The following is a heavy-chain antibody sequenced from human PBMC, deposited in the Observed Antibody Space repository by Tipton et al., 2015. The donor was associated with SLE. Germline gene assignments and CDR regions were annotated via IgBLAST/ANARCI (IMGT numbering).Heavy chain of an antibody. CDR3: ARAGQFTTIFGAADY. CDR2: IKQDGSEK. V-gene: IGHV3-7*04. CDR1: GFTFSSYW. Sequence: GSLRLSCAASGFTFSSYWMSWVRQAPGKGLEWVANIKQDGSEKHYVDSVKGRFTISRDNAKNSLYLQMNSLRAEDTAVYYCARAGQFTTIFGAADYWGQGTLVTVSS. D-gene: IGHD3-3*01. J-gene: IGHJ4*02.